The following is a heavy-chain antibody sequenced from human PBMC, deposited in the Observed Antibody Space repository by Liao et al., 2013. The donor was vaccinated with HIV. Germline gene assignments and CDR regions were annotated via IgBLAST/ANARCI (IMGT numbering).Heavy chain of an antibody. CDR1: GESLSGYY. CDR3: ARGSRRRRAFDL. Sequence: QVQLVQWGAGLVKPSETLSLTCAVYGESLSGYYWTWIRQAPGKGLEWIGEINHSGSTNYNPSLKSRVTISIDTANNQFSLNLTSVTAADTAVFYCARGSRRRRAFDLWGLGTFVTVSS. J-gene: IGHJ3*01. V-gene: IGHV4-34*01. CDR2: INHSGST.